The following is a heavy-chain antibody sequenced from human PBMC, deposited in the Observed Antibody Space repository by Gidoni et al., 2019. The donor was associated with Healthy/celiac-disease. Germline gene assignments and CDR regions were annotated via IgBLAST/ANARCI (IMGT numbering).Heavy chain of an antibody. Sequence: QVRLVQAGAAGKKRGDSVRVSGKAAGDTVTGYYMHWVRQAPGQGVEGRGWINPNSGGTNYSQTFPVRVPMTSDTSISTASMELRMLSPDDTAVYFCARAFAACPAMVGPSYSYGMDVWGQGTTVTVSS. J-gene: IGHJ6*02. CDR1: GDTVTGYY. V-gene: IGHV1-2*02. CDR2: INPNSGGT. D-gene: IGHD5-18*01. CDR3: ARAFAACPAMVGPSYSYGMDV.